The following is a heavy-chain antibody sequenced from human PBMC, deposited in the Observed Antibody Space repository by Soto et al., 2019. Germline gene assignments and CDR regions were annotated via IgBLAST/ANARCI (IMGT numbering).Heavy chain of an antibody. V-gene: IGHV3-30*03. Sequence: QVQLVESGGGVVQPGRSLRLSCAASGFTFSSYGMHWVRQAPGKGLEWVAVISYDGSNKYYADSVKGRFTISRDNSKNTLYLQMNSLGAEDTAVYYCATDRGNYYGMDVWGQGTTVTVSS. J-gene: IGHJ6*02. CDR1: GFTFSSYG. CDR2: ISYDGSNK. CDR3: ATDRGNYYGMDV.